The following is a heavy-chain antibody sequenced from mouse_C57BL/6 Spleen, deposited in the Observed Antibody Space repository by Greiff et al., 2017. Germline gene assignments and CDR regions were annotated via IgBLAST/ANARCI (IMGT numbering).Heavy chain of an antibody. D-gene: IGHD2-4*01. V-gene: IGHV5-15*01. CDR3: ARHYDYEGYAMDY. CDR1: GFTFSDYG. CDR2: ISNLAYSI. J-gene: IGHJ4*01. Sequence: EVQVVESGGGLVQPGGSLKLSCAASGFTFSDYGMAWVRQAPRKGPEWVAFISNLAYSIYYADTVTGRFTISRENAKNTLYLEMSSLRSEDTAMYYCARHYDYEGYAMDYWGQGTSVTVSS.